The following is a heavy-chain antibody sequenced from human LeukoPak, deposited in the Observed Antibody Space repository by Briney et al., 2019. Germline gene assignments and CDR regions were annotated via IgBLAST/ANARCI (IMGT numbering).Heavy chain of an antibody. CDR1: GFSFSSYE. V-gene: IGHV3-48*03. J-gene: IGHJ3*02. CDR2: ISSSGNTM. D-gene: IGHD7-27*01. CDR3: ATRTGSDAFDI. Sequence: GGSLRLSCVASGFSFSSYEMNWVRQAPGKGPEWVSYISSSGNTMFHADFVKGRFTISRDNAKNSLFLQMKGLSAEDTAVYYCATRTGSDAFDIWGRGTMVTVSS.